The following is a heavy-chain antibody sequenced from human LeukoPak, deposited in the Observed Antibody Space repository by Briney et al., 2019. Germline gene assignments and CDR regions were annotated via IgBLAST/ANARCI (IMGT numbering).Heavy chain of an antibody. CDR3: ARDRVYLGREDAFDI. V-gene: IGHV3-53*01. CDR2: IYSIGST. Sequence: QAGGSLRLSCAASGFSVSSSFMSWVRQAPGKGLEWVSVIYSIGSTFYADSVKGRFTISRDNSKNTLYLHMNSLRAEDTAVYYCARDRVYLGREDAFDIWGQGTMVTVSS. D-gene: IGHD7-27*01. CDR1: GFSVSSSF. J-gene: IGHJ3*02.